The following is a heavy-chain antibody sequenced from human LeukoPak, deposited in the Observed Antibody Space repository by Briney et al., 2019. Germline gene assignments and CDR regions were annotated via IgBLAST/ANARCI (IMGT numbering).Heavy chain of an antibody. CDR1: GYTFTSYG. CDR2: ISAYNGNT. D-gene: IGHD2-15*01. CDR3: PRGPSAYPGVDYGMDV. V-gene: IGHV1-18*01. Sequence: ASVKVSCKASGYTFTSYGISWVRQAPGQGLEWMGWISAYNGNTNYAQKLQGRVTMTTDTSTSTAYRELRILRSDDAAVYYSPRGPSAYPGVDYGMDVWGQGTTVTVSS. J-gene: IGHJ6*02.